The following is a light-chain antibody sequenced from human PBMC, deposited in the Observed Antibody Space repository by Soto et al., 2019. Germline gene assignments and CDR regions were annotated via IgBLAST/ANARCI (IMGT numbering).Light chain of an antibody. CDR1: QSVDSN. Sequence: EILMTQSPATLSVSPGERATLSCRASQSVDSNLAWYQQKPGQAPRLLIYGASTRAPGIPARITGSGSGTEFTLTISSLQSEDFAVYYCQQYDEWPPSYTFGQGTKLEI. CDR3: QQYDEWPPSYT. J-gene: IGKJ2*01. CDR2: GAS. V-gene: IGKV3-15*01.